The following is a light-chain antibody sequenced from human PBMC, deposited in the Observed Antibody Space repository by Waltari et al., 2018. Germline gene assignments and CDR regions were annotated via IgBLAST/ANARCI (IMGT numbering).Light chain of an antibody. J-gene: IGLJ2*01. CDR1: RRDVGAYNY. CDR3: SSYTTTSTRL. Sequence: QSALTQPASVSGSPGQSITISCTGTRRDVGAYNYVSWYQQHPGKAPKLITYDVSYRPSGISNRFSGSKSGNTASLTISGLQTEDEADYYCSSYTTTSTRLFGGGTKLTVL. CDR2: DVS. V-gene: IGLV2-14*03.